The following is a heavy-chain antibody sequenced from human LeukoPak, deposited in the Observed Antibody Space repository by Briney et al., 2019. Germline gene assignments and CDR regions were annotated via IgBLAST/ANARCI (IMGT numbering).Heavy chain of an antibody. D-gene: IGHD3-10*01. CDR2: IYYSGST. CDR3: ARRSHRNYGSGSEGFDY. V-gene: IGHV4-39*01. CDR1: GGSISSSSYY. Sequence: SETLSLTCTVSGGSISSSSYYWGWIRQPPGKGLEWIGSIYYSGSTYYNPSLKSRVTISVDTSKNQFSLRLSSVTAADTAVYYCARRSHRNYGSGSEGFDYWGQGTLVTVSS. J-gene: IGHJ4*02.